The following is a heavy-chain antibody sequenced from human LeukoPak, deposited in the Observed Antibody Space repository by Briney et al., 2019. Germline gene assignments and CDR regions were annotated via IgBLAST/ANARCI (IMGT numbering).Heavy chain of an antibody. V-gene: IGHV4-61*01. CDR2: IYYSGST. CDR3: ARISPPYYYDSSGYQ. CDR1: GGSISSGSFY. J-gene: IGHJ4*02. Sequence: PSETLSLTCTVSGGSISSGSFYWSWIRQPPGKGLEWIGYIYYSGSTNYNPSLKSRVTISVDTSKNQFSLKLSSVTAADTAVYYCARISPPYYYDSSGYQWGQGTLVTVSS. D-gene: IGHD3-22*01.